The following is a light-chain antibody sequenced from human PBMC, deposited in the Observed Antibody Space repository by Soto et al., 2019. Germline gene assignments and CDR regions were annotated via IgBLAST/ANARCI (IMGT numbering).Light chain of an antibody. Sequence: QSVLTQPPSASGTPGQRVTISCSGSSSNIGSNTVNWYQQLPGTAPKLLIYSNNQRPSGVPDRFSGSKSGTSASLAISGLQSEDEADYYCTSFGSSGVFGGGTKVTVL. CDR1: SSNIGSNT. CDR3: TSFGSSGV. V-gene: IGLV1-44*01. J-gene: IGLJ3*02. CDR2: SNN.